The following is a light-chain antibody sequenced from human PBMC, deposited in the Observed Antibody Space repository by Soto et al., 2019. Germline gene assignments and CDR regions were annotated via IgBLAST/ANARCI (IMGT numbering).Light chain of an antibody. CDR3: QQYNSWTTIT. CDR1: QSISSK. J-gene: IGKJ5*01. V-gene: IGKV3-15*01. CDR2: GAS. Sequence: EIVMTQSPATLSVSPGERATLSCRASQSISSKLGWYQQRPGQAPRLLIYGASTRATGIPARFSGSGSGTEFTLTTSSLQSEESAVYYCQQYNSWTTITFGQGTRLEIK.